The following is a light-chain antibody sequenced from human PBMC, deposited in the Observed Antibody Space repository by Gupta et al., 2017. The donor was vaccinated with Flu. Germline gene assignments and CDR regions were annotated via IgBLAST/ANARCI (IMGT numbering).Light chain of an antibody. CDR1: QSVSSSY. V-gene: IGKV3-20*01. J-gene: IGKJ4*01. CDR2: GAS. CDR3: QRYAGSPRYT. Sequence: EIVLTQSPGTLSLSPGEKATLSCRASQSVSSSYLAWYQQKPGQAPRLLIYGASSRATGIPDRFSGSGSGTDFTLTISRLEPEDFAVYYCQRYAGSPRYTFGGGTKVEIK.